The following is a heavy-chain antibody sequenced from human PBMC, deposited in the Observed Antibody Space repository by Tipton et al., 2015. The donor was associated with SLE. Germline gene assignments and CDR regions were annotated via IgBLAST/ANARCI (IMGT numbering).Heavy chain of an antibody. CDR3: ASIDYDFNAFDI. V-gene: IGHV4-61*09. J-gene: IGHJ3*02. Sequence: TLSLTCTVSGGSISSGSYYWSWIRQPAGKGLEWIGYIYTSGSTNYNPSLKSRVTISVDTSKNQFSLKLSSVTAADTAVYYCASIDYDFNAFDIWGQGTMVTVSS. D-gene: IGHD3-3*01. CDR1: GGSISSGSYY. CDR2: IYTSGST.